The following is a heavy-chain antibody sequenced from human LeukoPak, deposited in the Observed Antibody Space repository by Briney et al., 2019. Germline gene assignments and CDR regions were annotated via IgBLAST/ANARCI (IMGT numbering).Heavy chain of an antibody. Sequence: PGGSLRLSCRASGFTFSSYGMHWVRQAPGKGLEWVALISFDGSQKYYADSVKGRFTISRDNAKNSLYLQMNSLRAEDTALYYCAKVVFRWGSSSTPYGMDVWGQGTTVTVSS. D-gene: IGHD3-16*01. CDR1: GFTFSSYG. CDR3: AKVVFRWGSSSTPYGMDV. V-gene: IGHV3-30*02. CDR2: ISFDGSQK. J-gene: IGHJ6*02.